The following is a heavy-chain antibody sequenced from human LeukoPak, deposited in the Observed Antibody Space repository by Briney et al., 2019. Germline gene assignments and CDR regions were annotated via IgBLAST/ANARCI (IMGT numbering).Heavy chain of an antibody. J-gene: IGHJ4*02. Sequence: GGSLRLSCAVSGLTFRSYWMSWVRQAPGKGLEWVANINQDGSEKYFLDSVRGRFTISRDNAKNSLALQMNTLRAEDTAVYYCASARDGRFFDYWGQGTLVTVSS. D-gene: IGHD5-24*01. CDR3: ASARDGRFFDY. CDR2: INQDGSEK. CDR1: GLTFRSYW. V-gene: IGHV3-7*01.